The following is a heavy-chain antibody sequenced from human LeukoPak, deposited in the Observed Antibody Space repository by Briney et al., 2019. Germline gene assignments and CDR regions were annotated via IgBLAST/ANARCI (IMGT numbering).Heavy chain of an antibody. Sequence: GGSLRLSCAASKFTFSSYWMHWVRQAPGKGLVWVSRIKSDGSTTYYADSVKGRFTISRDSAKNTLYLQMDSLRAEDTAVYYCARATLNTRNAFDIWGQGTMVTVSS. CDR1: KFTFSSYW. J-gene: IGHJ3*02. CDR2: IKSDGSTT. V-gene: IGHV3-74*01. D-gene: IGHD2-15*01. CDR3: ARATLNTRNAFDI.